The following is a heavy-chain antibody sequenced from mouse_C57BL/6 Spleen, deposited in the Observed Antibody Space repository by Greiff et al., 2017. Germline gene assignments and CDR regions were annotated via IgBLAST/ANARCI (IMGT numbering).Heavy chain of an antibody. CDR2: IYPGNSDT. Sequence: EVQLVESGTVLARPGASVKMSCKTSGYTFTSYWLHWVKQRPGQGLEWIGAIYPGNSDTSYNQKFKGKAKLTAVTSGSTAYMELSSLTHEDSAVYYCTRWEKTFYAMDYWGQGTSVTVSS. V-gene: IGHV1-5*01. CDR3: TRWEKTFYAMDY. J-gene: IGHJ4*01. CDR1: GYTFTSYW. D-gene: IGHD4-1*01.